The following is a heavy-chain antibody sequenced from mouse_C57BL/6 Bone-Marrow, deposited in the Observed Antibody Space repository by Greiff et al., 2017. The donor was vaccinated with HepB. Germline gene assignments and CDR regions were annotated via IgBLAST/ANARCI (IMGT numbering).Heavy chain of an antibody. V-gene: IGHV1-52*01. D-gene: IGHD1-1*01. J-gene: IGHJ3*01. CDR1: GYTFTSYW. CDR3: ARTGGYYYPGWFAY. CDR2: IDPSDSET. Sequence: QVQLQQPGAELVRPGSSVKLSCKASGYTFTSYWMHWVKQRPRQGLEWIGNIDPSDSETHYNQKFKDKATLTVDKSSSTAYMQLSSLTSEDSAVYYCARTGGYYYPGWFAYWGQGTLVTVSA.